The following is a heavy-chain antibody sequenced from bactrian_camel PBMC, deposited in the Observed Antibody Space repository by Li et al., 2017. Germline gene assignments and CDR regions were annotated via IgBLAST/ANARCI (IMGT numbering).Heavy chain of an antibody. CDR2: INTGGTT. CDR3: AKGLLRVDS. CDR1: GFTFSNYY. Sequence: HVQLVESGGGLVQPGGSLRLSCAVPGFTFSNYYMSWVRQAPGKGLEWVSTINTGGTTYYADSVKGRFTISRDNAKNTLYLQLTSLKTEDTAIYYCAKGLLRVDSGGQGTQVTVS. D-gene: IGHD5*01. V-gene: IGHV3S1*01. J-gene: IGHJ4*01.